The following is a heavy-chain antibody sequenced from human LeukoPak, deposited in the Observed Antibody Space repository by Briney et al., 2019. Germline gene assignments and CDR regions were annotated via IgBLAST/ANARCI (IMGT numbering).Heavy chain of an antibody. CDR3: AREGAVYRWFDP. CDR1: GGSISSGGYY. D-gene: IGHD6-6*01. J-gene: IGHJ5*02. CDR2: IYYSGST. Sequence: SETLSLTCTVSGGSISSGGYYWSWIRQHPGKGLEWIGYIYYSGSTYYNPSLKSRVTISVDTSKNQFSLKLSSVTAADTAVYYCAREGAVYRWFDPWGQGTLVTVPS. V-gene: IGHV4-31*03.